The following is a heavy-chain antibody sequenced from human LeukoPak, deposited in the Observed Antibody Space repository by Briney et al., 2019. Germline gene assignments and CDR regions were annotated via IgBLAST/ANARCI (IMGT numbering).Heavy chain of an antibody. CDR2: ITTSGSTI. Sequence: PGGSLRLSCAASGFTFSSYEMNWVRQAPGEGLEWLSYITTSGSTIYYADSVKGRFTVSRDNAKNSLYLQMNSLRAEDTAVYYCARWIYGSGSKRYFDSWGQGTLVTVSS. CDR3: ARWIYGSGSKRYFDS. V-gene: IGHV3-48*03. CDR1: GFTFSSYE. D-gene: IGHD3-10*01. J-gene: IGHJ4*02.